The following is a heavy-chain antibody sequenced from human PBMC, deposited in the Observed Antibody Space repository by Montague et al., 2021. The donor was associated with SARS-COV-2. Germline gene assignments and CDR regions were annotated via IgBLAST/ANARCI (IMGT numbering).Heavy chain of an antibody. V-gene: IGHV4-59*01. CDR2: IYYSGST. J-gene: IGHJ6*02. D-gene: IGHD5-18*01. CDR3: AGILRYSYRIYYYGMDV. CDR1: GGSISSYY. Sequence: SETLSFTCTVSGGSISSYYWSWIRQPPGKGLEWIGYIYYSGSTNYNPSLRGRVTISLDTSKNQFSLKLSSVTAADTAVYYCAGILRYSYRIYYYGMDVWGQGTPVTVSS.